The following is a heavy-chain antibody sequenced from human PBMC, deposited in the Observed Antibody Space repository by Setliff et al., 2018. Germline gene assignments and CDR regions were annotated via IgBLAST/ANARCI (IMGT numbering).Heavy chain of an antibody. CDR3: ARENQNYYGSGSFTGLGS. CDR2: ISSSSSYI. V-gene: IGHV3-21*01. CDR1: GFTFSSYS. D-gene: IGHD3-10*01. Sequence: PGGSLRLSCAASGFTFSSYSMNWVRQAPGKGLEWVSSISSSSSYIYYADSVKGRFTISRDNAKNSLYLQMNSLRAEDTAVYYCARENQNYYGSGSFTGLGSWGQGTLVTVSP. J-gene: IGHJ4*02.